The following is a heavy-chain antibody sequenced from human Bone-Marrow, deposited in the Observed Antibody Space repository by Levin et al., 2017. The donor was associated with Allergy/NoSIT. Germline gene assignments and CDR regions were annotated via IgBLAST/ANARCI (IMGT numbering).Heavy chain of an antibody. CDR1: GGSFSGYY. CDR3: ARVLSGYDLDY. V-gene: IGHV4-34*01. Sequence: SETLSLTCAVYGGSFSGYYWSWIRQPPGKGLEWIGEINHSGSTNYNPSLKSRVTISVDTSKNQFSLKLSSVTAADTAVYYCARVLSGYDLDYWGQGTLVTVSS. J-gene: IGHJ4*02. CDR2: INHSGST. D-gene: IGHD5-12*01.